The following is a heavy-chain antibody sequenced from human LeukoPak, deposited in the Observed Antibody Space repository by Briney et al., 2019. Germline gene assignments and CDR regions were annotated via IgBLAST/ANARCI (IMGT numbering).Heavy chain of an antibody. CDR3: AKVTSSMRPVDY. CDR1: GFTFSCKA. CDR2: ISGSGENT. V-gene: IGHV3-23*01. D-gene: IGHD2-8*01. J-gene: IGHJ4*02. Sequence: GGFLRLSCASSGFTFSCKAMSLVRLAARNGVGWVSSISGSGENTYHADPVKGRFTISRDNSQNTLYLQMTALRAEDTAVYYCAKVTSSMRPVDYWGQEILVTVSS.